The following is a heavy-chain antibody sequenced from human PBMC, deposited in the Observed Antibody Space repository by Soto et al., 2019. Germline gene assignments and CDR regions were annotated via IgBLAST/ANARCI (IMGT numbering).Heavy chain of an antibody. V-gene: IGHV4-30-2*01. CDR2: IYHSGST. Sequence: SETLSLTCAVSGGSISSGGYSWSWIRQPPGKGLEWIGYIYHSGSTYYNPSLKSRVTISVDRSKNQFSLKLSSVTAADTAVYYCAREKLPNGNWFDPWGQGSLVTVSS. J-gene: IGHJ5*02. CDR1: GGSISSGGYS. CDR3: AREKLPNGNWFDP. D-gene: IGHD2-8*01.